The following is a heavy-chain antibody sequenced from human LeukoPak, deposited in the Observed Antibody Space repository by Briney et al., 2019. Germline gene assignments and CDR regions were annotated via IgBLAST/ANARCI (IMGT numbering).Heavy chain of an antibody. V-gene: IGHV1-69*01. J-gene: IGHJ4*02. CDR1: GGTFSTYA. CDR3: ARGPETTWNYDTSGYPYYFDY. CDR2: IIPIFSTP. D-gene: IGHD3-22*01. Sequence: SVKVSCKASGGTFSTYAINWVRQAPGQGLEWMRGIIPIFSTPNYAQNFQGRVTITADESTSTAYMELSSLRSEDTAVYYCARGPETTWNYDTSGYPYYFDYWGQGTLVTVSS.